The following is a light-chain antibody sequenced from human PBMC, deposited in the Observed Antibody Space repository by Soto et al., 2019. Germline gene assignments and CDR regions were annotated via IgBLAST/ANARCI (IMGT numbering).Light chain of an antibody. CDR1: KLGDKY. CDR2: QDS. CDR3: QVWDSSTVV. Sequence: SYELTQPPSVYVSPGQTASITCSGDKLGDKYAYWYQQKPGQSPVLVIYQDSKRPSGIPERFSGSNSGNTATLTISGTQAMDEADYFCQVWDSSTVVFGGGTKLTVL. J-gene: IGLJ2*01. V-gene: IGLV3-1*01.